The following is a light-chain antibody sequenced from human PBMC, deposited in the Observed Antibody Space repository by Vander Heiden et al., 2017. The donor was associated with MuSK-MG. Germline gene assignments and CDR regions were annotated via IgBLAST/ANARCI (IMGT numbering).Light chain of an antibody. CDR3: QQSYSTPPLT. Sequence: DIQMTQPPSSLSASVGDRVTITCRSSQSISSYLNWYQQKPGKAPKLLIYAASSLQSGVPSRFSGSGSGTDFTLTISSLQPEDFATYYCQQSYSTPPLTFGRGTKVEIK. V-gene: IGKV1-39*01. J-gene: IGKJ1*01. CDR1: QSISSY. CDR2: AAS.